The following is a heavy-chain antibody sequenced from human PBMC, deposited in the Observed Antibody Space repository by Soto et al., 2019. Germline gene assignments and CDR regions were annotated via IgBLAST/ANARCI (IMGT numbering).Heavy chain of an antibody. D-gene: IGHD3-10*01. CDR1: GGSISSGGYY. CDR3: ANTRKDGSGSYRGRFDP. J-gene: IGHJ5*02. V-gene: IGHV4-31*03. Sequence: QVQLQESGPGLVKPSQTLSLTCTVSGGSISSGGYYWSWIRQHPGKGLEWIGYIYYSGSTYYNPSLKSRVTISVDTSKNQFSLKLSSVTAADTAVYYCANTRKDGSGSYRGRFDPWGQGTLVTVSS. CDR2: IYYSGST.